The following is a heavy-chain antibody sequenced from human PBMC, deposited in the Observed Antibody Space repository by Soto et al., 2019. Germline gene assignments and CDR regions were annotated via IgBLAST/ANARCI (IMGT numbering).Heavy chain of an antibody. CDR2: IWNDGSNK. CDR1: GFTFRSYG. Sequence: GGSLRLSCAASGFTFRSYGMLWVRQGPGKGLEWVAVIWNDGSNKNYADSVKGRFTISRDNSKNTLYLQMSSLRAHETAVYYCARDEVTGEFDSWGPGTLLTVFS. V-gene: IGHV3-33*01. J-gene: IGHJ5*01. D-gene: IGHD2-21*02. CDR3: ARDEVTGEFDS.